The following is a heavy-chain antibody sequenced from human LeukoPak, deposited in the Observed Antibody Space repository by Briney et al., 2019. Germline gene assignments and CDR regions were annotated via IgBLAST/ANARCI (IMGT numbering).Heavy chain of an antibody. V-gene: IGHV4-4*02. J-gene: IGHJ5*02. D-gene: IGHD3-10*01. Sequence: PSGTLSLTCAVSGGSISSSNWWSWVRQPPGKGLEWIGEIYHSGSTNYNPSLKSRVTISVDKSKNQFSLKLSSVTAADTAIYYCARGGYYGSGNDFGFDPWGQGTLVTVSS. CDR1: GGSISSSNW. CDR3: ARGGYYGSGNDFGFDP. CDR2: IYHSGST.